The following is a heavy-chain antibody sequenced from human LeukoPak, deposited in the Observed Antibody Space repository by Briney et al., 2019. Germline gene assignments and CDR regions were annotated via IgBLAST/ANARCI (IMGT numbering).Heavy chain of an antibody. J-gene: IGHJ4*02. CDR3: ARGALVATTLFDY. CDR1: GGTFSSYA. V-gene: IGHV1-69*04. CDR2: IIPILGIA. D-gene: IGHD5-24*01. Sequence: ASVKVSCKASGGTFSSYAISWVRQAPGQGLEWMGRIIPILGIANYAQKFQGRVTITADKSTSTAYMELSSLRSVDTAVYYCARGALVATTLFDYWGQGTLVTVSS.